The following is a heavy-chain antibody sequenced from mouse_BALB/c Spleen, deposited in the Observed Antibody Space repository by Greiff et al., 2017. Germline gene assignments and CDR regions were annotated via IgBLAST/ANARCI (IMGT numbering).Heavy chain of an antibody. J-gene: IGHJ3*01. CDR1: GFSLTSYG. V-gene: IGHV2-9*02. D-gene: IGHD2-3*01. CDR3: ARDSDVYYAWFAY. Sequence: VQLVESGPGLVAPSQSLSITCTVSGFSLTSYGVHWVRQPPGKGLEWLGVIWAGGSTNYNSALMSRLSISKDNSKSQVFLKMNSLQTDDTAMYYCARDSDVYYAWFAYWGQGTLVTVSA. CDR2: IWAGGST.